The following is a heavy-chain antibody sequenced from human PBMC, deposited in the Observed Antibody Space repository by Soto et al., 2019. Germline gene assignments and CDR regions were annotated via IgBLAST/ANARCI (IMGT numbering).Heavy chain of an antibody. Sequence: SETLSLTCTVSGGSISSGDYYWSWIREPPGKGLEWIGYIYYSGSTYYNPSLKSRVTISVDTSKIQFALKLSSVTAADTAVYYCARDRQSTVTTRGWFDPWGQGTLVTVSS. D-gene: IGHD4-17*01. V-gene: IGHV4-30-4*01. CDR1: GGSISSGDYY. CDR3: ARDRQSTVTTRGWFDP. J-gene: IGHJ5*02. CDR2: IYYSGST.